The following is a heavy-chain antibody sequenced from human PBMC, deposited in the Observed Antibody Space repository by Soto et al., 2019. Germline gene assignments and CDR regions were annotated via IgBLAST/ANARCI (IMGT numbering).Heavy chain of an antibody. CDR1: GFSHTTSGVG. CDR2: IYWDNDT. CDR3: AHRPLTFYSDTGGYLNCFDF. Sequence: QITLKESGPTLVKPTQTLTLTCTFSGFSHTTSGVGVAWIRQPPGKALEWLALIYWDNDTRYSPSLESRLTITKGTSKNQVVLTMTNMDPVDTATYFCAHRPLTFYSDTGGYLNCFDFWGQGILVTVSS. V-gene: IGHV2-5*02. D-gene: IGHD3-22*01. J-gene: IGHJ5*01.